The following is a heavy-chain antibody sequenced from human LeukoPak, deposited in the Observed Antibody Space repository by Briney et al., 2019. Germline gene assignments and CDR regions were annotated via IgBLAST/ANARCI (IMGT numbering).Heavy chain of an antibody. CDR3: AREADSGSSGDYFDY. CDR2: IKRDGSEK. V-gene: IGHV3-7*01. J-gene: IGHJ4*02. Sequence: GGSLRLSCAASGFTFSSYWMSWVRQAPGKGLEWVANIKRDGSEKYYVDSMKGRFTISRDNAKNSLYLQMNSLRAEDTAVYYCAREADSGSSGDYFDYWGQGTLVTVSS. D-gene: IGHD6-6*01. CDR1: GFTFSSYW.